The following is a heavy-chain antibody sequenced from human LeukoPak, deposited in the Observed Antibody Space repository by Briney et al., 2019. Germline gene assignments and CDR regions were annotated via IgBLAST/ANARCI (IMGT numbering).Heavy chain of an antibody. CDR1: VYSFNVYY. V-gene: IGHV3-23*01. J-gene: IGHJ4*02. CDR3: ARGKVVTGIDY. CDR2: ISGGGGST. D-gene: IGHD2-21*02. Sequence: GGSLRLSCAASVYSFNVYYMSWVREAPGGGREWVSVISGGGGSTYSADSVKGRFTISRDNTKNTLYLKMNRLRAEDTAVYYCARGKVVTGIDYWGQGTLVTVSS.